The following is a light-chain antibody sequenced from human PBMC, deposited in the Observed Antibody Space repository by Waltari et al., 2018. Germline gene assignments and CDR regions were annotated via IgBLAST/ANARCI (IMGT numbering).Light chain of an antibody. J-gene: IGKJ1*01. CDR3: QQYKSAPWT. V-gene: IGKV4-1*01. CDR1: QNLLYSLNNKNE. CDR2: WAS. Sequence: DIVMTQSPDSLAVSLGERATINCKSSQNLLYSLNNKNELGWDQQKPGQPPKLLIYWASTRESGVPDRFSGSGAGTDFTLTISSLQAEDVAVYYCQQYKSAPWTFGQGTKVEIK.